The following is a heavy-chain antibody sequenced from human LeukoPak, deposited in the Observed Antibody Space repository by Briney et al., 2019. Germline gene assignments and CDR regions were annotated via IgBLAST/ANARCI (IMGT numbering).Heavy chain of an antibody. Sequence: GGSLRLSCAASGFTFSSCAMSWVRQAPGRGLEWVSAISGSGGRTYYADSVKGRFTISRDNSKNTLYLQMNSLRAEDTAVYYCAKARGICGGDCYSNRYGMDVWGQGTTVTVSS. CDR2: ISGSGGRT. D-gene: IGHD2-21*02. CDR3: AKARGICGGDCYSNRYGMDV. CDR1: GFTFSSCA. V-gene: IGHV3-23*01. J-gene: IGHJ6*02.